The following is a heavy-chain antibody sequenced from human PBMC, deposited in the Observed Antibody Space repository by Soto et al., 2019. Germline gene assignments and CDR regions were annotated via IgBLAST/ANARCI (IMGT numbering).Heavy chain of an antibody. D-gene: IGHD5-18*01. CDR2: IYYSGST. Sequence: PSETLSLTCTVSGGSISSYYWSWIRQPPGKGLEWIGYIYYSGSTNYNPSLKSRVTISVDTSKNQFSLKLSSVTAADTAVYYCARDSTQGYSYGNTFDYWGQGTLVTAPQ. J-gene: IGHJ4*02. V-gene: IGHV4-59*01. CDR1: GGSISSYY. CDR3: ARDSTQGYSYGNTFDY.